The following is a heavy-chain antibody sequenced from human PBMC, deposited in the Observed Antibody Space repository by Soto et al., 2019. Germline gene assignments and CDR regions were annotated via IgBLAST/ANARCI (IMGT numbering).Heavy chain of an antibody. CDR3: ARDPEYGDYADLGNY. CDR2: ISAYNGNT. CDR1: GYTFTSYG. J-gene: IGHJ4*02. D-gene: IGHD4-17*01. V-gene: IGHV1-18*01. Sequence: GASVKVSCKASGYTFTSYGISWVRQAPGQGLEWMGWISAYNGNTNYAQKLQGRVTMTTDTSTSTAYMELRSLRSDDTAVYYCARDPEYGDYADLGNYWGQGTLVTVSS.